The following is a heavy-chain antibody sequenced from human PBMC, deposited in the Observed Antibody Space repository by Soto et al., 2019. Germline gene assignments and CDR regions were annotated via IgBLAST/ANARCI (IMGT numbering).Heavy chain of an antibody. Sequence: PSETMPLTCTVYVFSIAGYYWSWIRQSPGKGLEWIGCSYYTGATNYNPSLKSRVTISVGTSKSQVSLTLSSATAADSAVYYCARGSKESYPGSRIFDFWGRGNLVTVSS. CDR2: SYYTGAT. V-gene: IGHV4-59*01. CDR1: VFSIAGYY. D-gene: IGHD3-10*01. J-gene: IGHJ4*02. CDR3: ARGSKESYPGSRIFDF.